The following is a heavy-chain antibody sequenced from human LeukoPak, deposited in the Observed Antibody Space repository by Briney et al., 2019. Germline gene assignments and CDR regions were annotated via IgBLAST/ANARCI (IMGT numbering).Heavy chain of an antibody. D-gene: IGHD3-22*01. V-gene: IGHV3-33*01. CDR3: ARDEGDSSGYYPGL. CDR2: IWHDGNRK. CDR1: GFTLSNYG. J-gene: IGHJ1*01. Sequence: PGGSLRLSCAASGFTLSNYGMHWVRQAPGKGLEWVAAIWHDGNRKYYAESVKGRFTISRDNARNTVYVQMDSLRAEDTAVYYCARDEGDSSGYYPGLWGQGTLVTVSS.